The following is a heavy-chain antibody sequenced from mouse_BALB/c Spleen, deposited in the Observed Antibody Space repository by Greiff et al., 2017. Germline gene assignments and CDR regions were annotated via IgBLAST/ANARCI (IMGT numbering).Heavy chain of an antibody. CDR1: GFTFSDYY. V-gene: IGHV5-4*02. Sequence: EVQRVESGGGLVKPGGSLKLSCAASGFTFSDYYMYWVRQTPEKRLEWVATISDGGSYTYYPDSVKGRFTISRDNAKNNLYLQMSSLKSEDTAMYYCARGGLRLRSYAMDYWGQGTSVTVSS. CDR3: ARGGLRLRSYAMDY. J-gene: IGHJ4*01. D-gene: IGHD1-2*01. CDR2: ISDGGSYT.